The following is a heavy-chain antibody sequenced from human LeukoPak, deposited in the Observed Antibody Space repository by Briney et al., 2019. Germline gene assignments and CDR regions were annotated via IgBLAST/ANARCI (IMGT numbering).Heavy chain of an antibody. CDR1: GFTVSRNY. D-gene: IGHD6-19*01. V-gene: IGHV3-53*01. CDR3: ANPFPPLTVAVADYYYYMDV. J-gene: IGHJ6*03. Sequence: GGSLRLSCAASGFTVSRNYMSWVRQAPGKGLEWVSVIYSGGSTYYADSVKGRFTISRDNSKNTLYLQMNSLRAEDTAVYYCANPFPPLTVAVADYYYYMDVWGKGTTVTVSS. CDR2: IYSGGST.